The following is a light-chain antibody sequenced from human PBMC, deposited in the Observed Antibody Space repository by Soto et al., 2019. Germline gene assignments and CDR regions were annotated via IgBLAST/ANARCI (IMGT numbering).Light chain of an antibody. CDR1: QSVSSN. CDR3: QQYNNWPT. J-gene: IGKJ1*01. Sequence: EIVITQSPATLSVSPGERATLSCRASQSVSSNLAWYQQKPGQAPRILIYGASTRATGIPARFSGSGSGTEFTITISSLQSEDFAFYYYQQYNNWPTFGQGTKVDIK. CDR2: GAS. V-gene: IGKV3-15*01.